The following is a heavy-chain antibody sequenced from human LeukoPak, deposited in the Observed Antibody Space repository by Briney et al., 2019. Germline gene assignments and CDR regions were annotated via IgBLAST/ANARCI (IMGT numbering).Heavy chain of an antibody. CDR3: ARRGRDGYNPDYYYYMDV. Sequence: SETLSLTCTVSGGSISSSSYYWGWIRQPPGKGLEWIGSIYYSGSTYYHPSLKSRVTISVDTSKNQFSLKLSSVTAADTAVYYCARRGRDGYNPDYYYYMDVWGKGTTVTISS. CDR2: IYYSGST. V-gene: IGHV4-39*01. J-gene: IGHJ6*03. CDR1: GGSISSSSYY. D-gene: IGHD5-24*01.